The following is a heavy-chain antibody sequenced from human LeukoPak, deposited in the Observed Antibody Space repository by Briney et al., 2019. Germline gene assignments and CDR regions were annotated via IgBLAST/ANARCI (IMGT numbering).Heavy chain of an antibody. CDR1: GFTISSYA. Sequence: GGSLRLSCAASGFTISSYAMNWVRQAPGKGLEWVSSISSSSSYKYYAASVKGRFTVSRDNAESSLYLHMSSLRAEDTAVYYCARGTLVRGVITEDWFDPWGQGTLVTVSS. CDR3: ARGTLVRGVITEDWFDP. D-gene: IGHD3-10*01. CDR2: ISSSSSYK. J-gene: IGHJ5*02. V-gene: IGHV3-21*06.